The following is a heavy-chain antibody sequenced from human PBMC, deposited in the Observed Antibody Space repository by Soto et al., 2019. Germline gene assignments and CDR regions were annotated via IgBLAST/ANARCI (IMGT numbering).Heavy chain of an antibody. CDR1: GGTFSSYT. V-gene: IGHV1-69*02. CDR3: ARAKELGYCSGGSCYGYYFDY. Sequence: GASVKVSCKASGGTFSSYTISWVRQAPGQGLEWMGRIIPILGIANYAQKLQGRVTITADKSTSTAYMELSSLRSEDTAVYYCARAKELGYCSGGSCYGYYFDYGGQGTLVTVS. J-gene: IGHJ4*02. CDR2: IIPILGIA. D-gene: IGHD2-15*01.